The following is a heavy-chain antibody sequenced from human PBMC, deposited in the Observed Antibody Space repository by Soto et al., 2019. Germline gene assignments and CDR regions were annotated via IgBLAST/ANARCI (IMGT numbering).Heavy chain of an antibody. V-gene: IGHV3-21*01. D-gene: IGHD1-26*01. CDR1: GFTFSSYS. CDR2: ISSSSGHI. CDR3: ARAIVGATYDY. J-gene: IGHJ4*02. Sequence: PGGSLRLSCAASGFTFSSYSMNWVRQAPGKGLEWVSYISSSSGHIYYADSVKGRFTISRDNAKNSLYLQMNSLRAEDTAVYYCARAIVGATYDYWGQGTLVTVS.